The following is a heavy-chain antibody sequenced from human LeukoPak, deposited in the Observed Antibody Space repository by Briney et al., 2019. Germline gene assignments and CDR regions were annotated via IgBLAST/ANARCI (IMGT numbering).Heavy chain of an antibody. CDR3: ATEIMVRGGTGY. CDR2: FDPEDGET. CDR1: GYTLTELS. Sequence: ASVKVSCKVSGYTLTELSMHWVRQAPGKGLEWMGGFDPEDGETIYAQKFQGRVTMTEDTSTDTAYMELSSLRSEDTAVYYCATEIMVRGGTGYWGQGTLVTVSS. D-gene: IGHD3-10*01. V-gene: IGHV1-24*01. J-gene: IGHJ4*02.